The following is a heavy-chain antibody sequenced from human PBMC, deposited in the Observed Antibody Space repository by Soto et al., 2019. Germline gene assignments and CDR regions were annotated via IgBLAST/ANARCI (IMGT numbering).Heavy chain of an antibody. CDR1: GFTFSSYA. CDR2: ISGSGGST. J-gene: IGHJ4*02. CDR3: AKGVTRDSSGSYFDY. D-gene: IGHD3-22*01. Sequence: GGSLRLSCAASGFTFSSYAMSWVRQAPGKGLEWVSAISGSGGSTYYADSVKGRFTISRDNSKNTLYLQMNSLRAEDTAVYYCAKGVTRDSSGSYFDYWGQGTLVTVSS. V-gene: IGHV3-23*01.